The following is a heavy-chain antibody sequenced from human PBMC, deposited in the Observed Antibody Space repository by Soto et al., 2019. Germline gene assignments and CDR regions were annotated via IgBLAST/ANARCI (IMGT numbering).Heavy chain of an antibody. Sequence: ASVKVSCKASGYTFTSYGISWVRQAPGQGLEWMGWISAYNGNTNYAQKLQGRVTMTTGTSTSTAYMELRSLGSDDTAVYYCARDRLHNWFDPWGQGTLVTVSS. V-gene: IGHV1-18*01. CDR1: GYTFTSYG. CDR2: ISAYNGNT. D-gene: IGHD2-15*01. CDR3: ARDRLHNWFDP. J-gene: IGHJ5*02.